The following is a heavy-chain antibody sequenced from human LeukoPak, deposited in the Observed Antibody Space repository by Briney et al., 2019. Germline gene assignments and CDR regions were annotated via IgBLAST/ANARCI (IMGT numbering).Heavy chain of an antibody. V-gene: IGHV4-59*01. J-gene: IGHJ6*03. CDR1: GGSISSYY. D-gene: IGHD2-2*01. CDR3: ARTTEGYCSSASCFGFSYSYYMDV. Sequence: PSETLSLTCTVSGGSISSYYWSWIRQPPGKGLEWIGYIYYSGSTNYSPSLKSRVTISVDTSKNQFSLKLSSVIAADTAVYYCARTTEGYCSSASCFGFSYSYYMDVWGKGTTVTISS. CDR2: IYYSGST.